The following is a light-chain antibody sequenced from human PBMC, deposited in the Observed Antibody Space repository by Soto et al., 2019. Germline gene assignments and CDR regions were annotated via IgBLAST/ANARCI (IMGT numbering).Light chain of an antibody. Sequence: EIVMTQSPTTLSVSPGERATLSCRASQSVSSNLAWYQQKPGQAPRLLIYGASTRATGIPARFSGSGSGTEFTLTISSLQSEDFAVYYCHQYNNWPPEYTFGQGTKLEIK. CDR3: HQYNNWPPEYT. V-gene: IGKV3-15*01. CDR1: QSVSSN. J-gene: IGKJ2*01. CDR2: GAS.